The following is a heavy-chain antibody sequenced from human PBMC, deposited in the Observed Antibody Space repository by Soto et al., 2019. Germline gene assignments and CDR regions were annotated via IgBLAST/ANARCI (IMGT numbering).Heavy chain of an antibody. J-gene: IGHJ5*02. D-gene: IGHD6-13*01. V-gene: IGHV3-74*01. CDR2: INDDGIST. CDR3: AKNSSSGYRNWLDP. Sequence: PGGSLRLSCAASGFTFSMYCMHWVRHVPGKGPEWVSRINDDGISTNYADSVKGRFTISRDKSKNTLYLQMNSLRAEDTAVYYYAKNSSSGYRNWLDPWGRGATVTVSS. CDR1: GFTFSMYC.